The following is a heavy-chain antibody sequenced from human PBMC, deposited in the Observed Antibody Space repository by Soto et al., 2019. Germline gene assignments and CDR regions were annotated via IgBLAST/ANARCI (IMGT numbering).Heavy chain of an antibody. D-gene: IGHD2-21*02. CDR2: IRGDGSIT. Sequence: EVQVVESGGGLVQPGGSLRLSCAASEFTFSAHWMHWVRQAPGKGLMWVSRIRGDGSITNYADSVKGRFTISRDNAKNTMYLQMNGLRAEDRAVYYCGRGLRSHYGMDVWGQGTTVTVS. CDR1: EFTFSAHW. V-gene: IGHV3-74*01. CDR3: GRGLRSHYGMDV. J-gene: IGHJ6*02.